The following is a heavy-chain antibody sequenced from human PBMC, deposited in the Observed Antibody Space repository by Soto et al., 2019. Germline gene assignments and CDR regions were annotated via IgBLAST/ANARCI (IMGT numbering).Heavy chain of an antibody. D-gene: IGHD3-10*01. CDR1: GFTFSSYA. CDR2: FRGTGDST. Sequence: EVQLLESGGGLVQPGGSLRLSCAASGFTFSSYAMSWVRQAPGKGLEWVSTFRGTGDSTYYADSVKGRFTVSRDNSNNKLYLQMNGLRAEDTAVYYCAKGPDPGAFDIWGQGTMVTVSS. J-gene: IGHJ3*02. CDR3: AKGPDPGAFDI. V-gene: IGHV3-23*01.